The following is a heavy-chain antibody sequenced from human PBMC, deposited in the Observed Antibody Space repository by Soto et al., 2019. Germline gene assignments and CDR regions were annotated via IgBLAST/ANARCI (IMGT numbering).Heavy chain of an antibody. CDR3: AIIGGAHGSNNWIDP. CDR1: GGSISSGDYY. J-gene: IGHJ5*02. D-gene: IGHD3-16*01. CDR2: IYYSGST. V-gene: IGHV4-61*03. Sequence: PSETLSLTCTVSGGSISSGDYYWSWIRQPPGKGLEWIGHIYYSGSTKYNPSLKSRVMISIDTSKNHFSLRLTSVTAADTATYYCAIIGGAHGSNNWIDPWGQGALVTVSS.